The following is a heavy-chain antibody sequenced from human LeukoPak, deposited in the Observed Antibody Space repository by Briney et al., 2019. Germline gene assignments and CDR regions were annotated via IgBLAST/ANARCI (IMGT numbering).Heavy chain of an antibody. Sequence: PGGSLRLSCAASGFTFSSYGMHWVRQAPGKGLEWVAFIRYDGSNKYYADSVKGRFTISRDNSKNTLYLQMNSLRAEDTAIYYCAKGRKWQKDYFDYWGQGTLVTVSS. D-gene: IGHD5-12*01. CDR2: IRYDGSNK. V-gene: IGHV3-30*02. J-gene: IGHJ4*02. CDR3: AKGRKWQKDYFDY. CDR1: GFTFSSYG.